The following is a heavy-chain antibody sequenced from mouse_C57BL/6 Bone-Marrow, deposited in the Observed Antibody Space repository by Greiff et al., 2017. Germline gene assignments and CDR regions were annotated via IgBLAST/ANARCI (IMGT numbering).Heavy chain of an antibody. D-gene: IGHD1-1*01. CDR1: GFTFSSYG. J-gene: IGHJ1*03. V-gene: IGHV5-6*01. Sequence: DVQLQQSGGDLVKPGGSLKLSCAASGFTFSSYGMSWVRQTPDKRLEWVATISSGGSYTYYPDSVKGRFTISRDNAKNTLYLQMSSLKSEDTAMYYCARLGTTVGLDVWGTGTTVTVSS. CDR3: ARLGTTVGLDV. CDR2: ISSGGSYT.